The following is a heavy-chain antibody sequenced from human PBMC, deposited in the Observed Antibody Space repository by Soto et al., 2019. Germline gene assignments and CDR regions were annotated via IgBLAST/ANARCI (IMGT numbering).Heavy chain of an antibody. CDR2: MNANVDAT. V-gene: IGHV1-8*01. CDR1: GFTFASND. D-gene: IGHD2-15*01. J-gene: IGHJ5*02. CDR3: AREVVVGGSLWLDP. Sequence: QVQLVQSGAEVKKPGASVKVSCKASGFTFASNDINWVRQAPGQGLQWMGWMNANVDATDSPQEFQGRVSMTWNASISTAYLELHNRKSDDTAVYYCAREVVVGGSLWLDPWGQGSLVTVSS.